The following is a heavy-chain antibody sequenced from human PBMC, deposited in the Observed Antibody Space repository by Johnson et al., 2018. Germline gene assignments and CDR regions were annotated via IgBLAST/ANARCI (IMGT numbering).Heavy chain of an antibody. J-gene: IGHJ6*02. CDR1: GFTFRSYD. V-gene: IGHV3-13*01. CDR2: IGTAGDT. CDR3: VRDAPHCYGMDV. Sequence: VQLVESGGGLVQPGGSLRLSCAASGFTFRSYDMHWVRQATGKGLEWVSAIGTAGDTYYPGSVKGRFTISRENAKISLYLQMNSLRAVDTAVYYCVRDAPHCYGMDVWGQGTTCTVSS.